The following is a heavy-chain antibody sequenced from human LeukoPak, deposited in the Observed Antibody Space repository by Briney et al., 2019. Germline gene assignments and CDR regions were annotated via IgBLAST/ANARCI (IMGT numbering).Heavy chain of an antibody. J-gene: IGHJ6*03. Sequence: GGPLRLSCAASGFTFSSYSMNWVRQAPGKGLEWVSSISGSSSYIYYADSVKGRFTISRDNAKNSLYLQMSSLRAEDTAVYYCARGSVLMVYAILDYYYYMDVWGKGTTVTVSS. CDR1: GFTFSSYS. CDR2: ISGSSSYI. CDR3: ARGSVLMVYAILDYYYYMDV. D-gene: IGHD2-8*01. V-gene: IGHV3-21*01.